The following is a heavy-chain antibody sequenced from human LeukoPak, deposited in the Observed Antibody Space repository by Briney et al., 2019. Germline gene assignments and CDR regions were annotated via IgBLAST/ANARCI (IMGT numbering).Heavy chain of an antibody. V-gene: IGHV1-2*02. Sequence: ASVKVSCKASGYTFTGYFMHWVRQAPGQGLEWMGWIHPNSGGTNYAQKLQGRVTMTTDTSTSTAYMELRSLRSDDTAVYYCARDRAAINWFDPWGQGTLVTVSS. J-gene: IGHJ5*02. CDR1: GYTFTGYF. D-gene: IGHD5-18*01. CDR3: ARDRAAINWFDP. CDR2: IHPNSGGT.